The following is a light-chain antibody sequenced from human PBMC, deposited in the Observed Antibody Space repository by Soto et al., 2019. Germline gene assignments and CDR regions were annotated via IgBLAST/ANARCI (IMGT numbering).Light chain of an antibody. CDR2: AAS. V-gene: IGKV1-6*01. CDR3: LQDYNYPWT. Sequence: AIQMTPSPSSLSASVGDSVPITCRASQGIRNDLGWYQQKPGKAPKLLIYAASSLQSGVPSRFSGSGSGTDFTLTISSLQPEDFATYYCLQDYNYPWTFGQGTKVDI. J-gene: IGKJ1*01. CDR1: QGIRND.